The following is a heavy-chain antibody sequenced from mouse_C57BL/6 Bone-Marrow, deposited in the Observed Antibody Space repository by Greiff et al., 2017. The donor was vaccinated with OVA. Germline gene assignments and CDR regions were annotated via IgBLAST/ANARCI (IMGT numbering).Heavy chain of an antibody. D-gene: IGHD2-13*01. CDR2: INPYNGGT. CDR3: AREGDWGGFFYFGY. V-gene: IGHV1-19*01. Sequence: EVQLQQSGPVLVKPGASVKMSCKASGYTFTDYYMNWVKQSHGKSLEWIGVINPYNGGTSYNQKFKGKATLTVDKSSSTAYMELNSLTSEDSAVXFCAREGDWGGFFYFGYWGRGTTLTVPS. CDR1: GYTFTDYY. J-gene: IGHJ2*01.